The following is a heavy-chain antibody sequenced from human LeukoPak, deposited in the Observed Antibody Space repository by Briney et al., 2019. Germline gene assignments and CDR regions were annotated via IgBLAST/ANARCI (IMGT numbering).Heavy chain of an antibody. Sequence: PGGSLRLSCAASGFTFSSYSMNWVRQAPGKGLEWVSYISGSSSYIYYADSVKGRFTISRDNAKNSLYLQMNSLRAEDTAVYFCARDTGMVSSDYGLDVWGKGTTVIVSS. CDR3: ARDTGMVSSDYGLDV. CDR1: GFTFSSYS. D-gene: IGHD5-18*01. CDR2: ISGSSSYI. V-gene: IGHV3-21*01. J-gene: IGHJ6*04.